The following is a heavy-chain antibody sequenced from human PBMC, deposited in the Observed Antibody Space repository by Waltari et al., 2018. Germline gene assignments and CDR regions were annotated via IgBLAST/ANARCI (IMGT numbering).Heavy chain of an antibody. CDR1: DGSISSGSYY. V-gene: IGHV4-61*02. CDR2: IYASGST. J-gene: IGHJ3*02. Sequence: QLQLQESGPGLVKPSQTLSLTCAVSDGSISSGSYYWGWFRQPAGRRLEWFGRIYASGSTNYNPSRKSRGTISADTSKHQFSLKLSSVTAADTAVYYCARAGAYYYDSSGHYAFDIWGQGTMVTVSS. D-gene: IGHD3-22*01. CDR3: ARAGAYYYDSSGHYAFDI.